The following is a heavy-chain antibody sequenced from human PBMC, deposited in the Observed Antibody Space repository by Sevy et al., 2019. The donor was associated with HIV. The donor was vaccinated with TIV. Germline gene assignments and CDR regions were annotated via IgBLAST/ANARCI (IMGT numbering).Heavy chain of an antibody. V-gene: IGHV3-48*02. D-gene: IGHD2-21*01. CDR2: FDRTDIT. CDR1: GFTLSSYT. J-gene: IGHJ4*02. Sequence: GGSLRLSCEASGFTLSSYTMNWVRQSPEKGLEWVATFDRTDITHYADSVKGRFNISRDTAKNSLFLEMNSLRDDDTAMYFCVRDERAIASHFDYWGRGTLVTVSS. CDR3: VRDERAIASHFDY.